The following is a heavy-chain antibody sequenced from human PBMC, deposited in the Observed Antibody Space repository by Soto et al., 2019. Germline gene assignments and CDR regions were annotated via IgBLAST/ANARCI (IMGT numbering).Heavy chain of an antibody. CDR3: ATPPVGYCSSTSCPWYFQH. Sequence: LRLSCAASGFTFSSYAMHWVRQAPGKGLEWVAVISYDGSNKYYADSVKGRFTISRDNSKNTLYLQMNSLRAEDTAVYYCATPPVGYCSSTSCPWYFQHWGQGTLVTVSS. V-gene: IGHV3-30-3*01. J-gene: IGHJ1*01. D-gene: IGHD2-2*01. CDR1: GFTFSSYA. CDR2: ISYDGSNK.